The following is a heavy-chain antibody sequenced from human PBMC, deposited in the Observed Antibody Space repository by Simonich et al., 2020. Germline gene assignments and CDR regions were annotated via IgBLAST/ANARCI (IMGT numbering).Heavy chain of an antibody. J-gene: IGHJ4*02. CDR1: GYTFTSYD. Sequence: QVQLVQSWAEVKKPGASVKVSCKASGYTFTSYDINWVRQANGQGLGWMGWMNPNRGNTGYAQKFQGGVTITRNTSISTAYMELSSLRSEDTAVYYCARGIGSSWYFDYWGQGTLDTVSS. CDR3: ARGIGSSWYFDY. V-gene: IGHV1-8*03. CDR2: MNPNRGNT. D-gene: IGHD6-13*01.